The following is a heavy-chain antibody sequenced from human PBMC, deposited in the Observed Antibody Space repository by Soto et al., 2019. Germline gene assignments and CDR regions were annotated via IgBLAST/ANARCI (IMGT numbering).Heavy chain of an antibody. CDR3: ARDDPWGVREQLTEGAFDT. CDR2: IHYRGNS. V-gene: IGHV4-38-2*02. CDR1: GDSMKSGYY. J-gene: IGHJ3*02. Sequence: KTSETLSLTCVVSGDSMKSGYYWGWIRQPPGKGLEWIGSIHYRGNSFYNPSLASRITMSIDMSTNQVSLKLAAMTAADTAVYYCARDDPWGVREQLTEGAFDTWGQGTMVTVSS. D-gene: IGHD3-16*01.